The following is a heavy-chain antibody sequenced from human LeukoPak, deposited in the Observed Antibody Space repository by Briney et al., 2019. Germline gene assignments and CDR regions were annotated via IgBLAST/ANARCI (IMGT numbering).Heavy chain of an antibody. CDR3: AKWSGYDILTGYYGGFDY. Sequence: PGRSLRLSCAASGFTFSSYAMSWVRQAPGKGLEWVSAISGSGGSTYYADSVKGRFTISRDNSKNTLYLQMNSLRAEDTAVYYCAKWSGYDILTGYYGGFDYWGQGTLVTVSS. V-gene: IGHV3-23*01. D-gene: IGHD3-9*01. CDR1: GFTFSSYA. J-gene: IGHJ4*02. CDR2: ISGSGGST.